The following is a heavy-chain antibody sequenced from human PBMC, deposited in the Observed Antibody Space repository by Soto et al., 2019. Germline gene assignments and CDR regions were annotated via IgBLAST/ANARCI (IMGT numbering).Heavy chain of an antibody. J-gene: IGHJ4*02. CDR2: IRSKAYGGTT. D-gene: IGHD3-3*01. CDR1: GFTFGDYA. CDR3: TRDPEYYDFWSGYYPSWSLDY. V-gene: IGHV3-49*04. Sequence: GGSLRLSCTASGFTFGDYAMSWVRQAPGKGLEWVGFIRSKAYGGTTEYAASVKGRFTISRDDSKSIAYLQMNSLKTEDTAVYYCTRDPEYYDFWSGYYPSWSLDYWCQGPLVTVSS.